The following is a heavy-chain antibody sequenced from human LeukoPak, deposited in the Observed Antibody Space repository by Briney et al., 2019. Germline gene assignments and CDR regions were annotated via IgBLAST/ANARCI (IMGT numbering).Heavy chain of an antibody. J-gene: IGHJ4*02. CDR3: AKVGRYDSSGYYWLNYFDY. V-gene: IGHV3-30*02. D-gene: IGHD3-22*01. CDR1: GFTFSSYG. CDR2: IRYDGSNK. Sequence: GGSLRLSCAASGFTFSSYGMHWVRQAPGKGLEWVAFIRYDGSNKYYADSVKGRFTISRDNSKNTLYLHVNSLRPEDTAVYYCAKVGRYDSSGYYWLNYFDYWGQGTLVTVSS.